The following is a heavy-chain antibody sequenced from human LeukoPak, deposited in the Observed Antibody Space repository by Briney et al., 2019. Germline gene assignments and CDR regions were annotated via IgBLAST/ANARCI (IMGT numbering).Heavy chain of an antibody. V-gene: IGHV4-59*01. D-gene: IGHD1-26*01. CDR1: GGSISSYY. CDR3: ARAGRWEGRPHAFDI. Sequence: SETLSLTCTVSGGSISSYYWSWIRQPPGKGLEWIGYIYYSESTNYNPSLKSRVTISVDTSKSQFSLKLSSVTAADTAVYYCARAGRWEGRPHAFDIWGQGTMVTVSS. CDR2: IYYSEST. J-gene: IGHJ3*02.